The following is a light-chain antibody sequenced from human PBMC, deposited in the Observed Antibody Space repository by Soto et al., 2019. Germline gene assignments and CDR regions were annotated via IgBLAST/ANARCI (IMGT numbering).Light chain of an antibody. CDR2: GAS. J-gene: IGKJ4*01. V-gene: IGKV3-15*01. CDR1: QSVSSN. Sequence: EIVMTQSPATLSVSPGERATLSCRASQSVSSNLAWYQQKPGQAPRLLIYGASTSATGIPARFSGSGSGTAFTLTISGLQSEDFAVYYCQQYNNWLTFGGGTKVEIK. CDR3: QQYNNWLT.